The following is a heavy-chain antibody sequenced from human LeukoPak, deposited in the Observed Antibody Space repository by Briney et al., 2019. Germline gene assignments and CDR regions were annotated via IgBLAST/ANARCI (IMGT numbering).Heavy chain of an antibody. CDR3: AKDGMVTVFYYYYMDV. D-gene: IGHD2-21*02. V-gene: IGHV3-30*02. Sequence: AGGSLRLSCAASGFTFSSYGIHWVRQAPGEGLEWVAFIRYDGSNKYYADSVKGRFTISRDNSKNTLYLQMNSLRSEDTAVYYCAKDGMVTVFYYYYMDVWGKGTTVTVSS. CDR2: IRYDGSNK. CDR1: GFTFSSYG. J-gene: IGHJ6*03.